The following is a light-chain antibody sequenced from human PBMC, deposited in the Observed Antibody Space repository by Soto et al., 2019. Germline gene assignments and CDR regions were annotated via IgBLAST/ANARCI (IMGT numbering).Light chain of an antibody. Sequence: QSALTQPPSASGSPGQSVTISCTGTSSDVGGYNYVSWYQQHPGKAPKLMIYEVSKRPSGVPDRFSGSKSGNTASLTISGLQAEDEADYYCCSYAGSSTYVFGTGTKLTVL. J-gene: IGLJ1*01. CDR2: EVS. CDR1: SSDVGGYNY. CDR3: CSYAGSSTYV. V-gene: IGLV2-8*01.